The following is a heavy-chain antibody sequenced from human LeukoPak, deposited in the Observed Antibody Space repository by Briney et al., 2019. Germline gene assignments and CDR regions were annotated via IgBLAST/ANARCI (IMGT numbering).Heavy chain of an antibody. J-gene: IGHJ4*02. CDR1: GFTFSSYS. CDR3: ARGIRKYYYDSSGYYYFDY. D-gene: IGHD3-22*01. CDR2: ISSSSSTI. V-gene: IGHV3-48*04. Sequence: GGSLRLSCAASGFTFSSYSMNWVRQAPGKGLEWVSYISSSSSTIYYADSVKGRFTISRDNAKNSLYLQMNSLRAEDTAVYYCARGIRKYYYDSSGYYYFDYWGQGTLVTVSS.